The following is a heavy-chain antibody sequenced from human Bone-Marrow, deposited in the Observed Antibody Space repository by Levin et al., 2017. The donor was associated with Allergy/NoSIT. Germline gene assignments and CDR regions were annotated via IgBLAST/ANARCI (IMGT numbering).Heavy chain of an antibody. D-gene: IGHD2-2*01. Sequence: PGGSLRLSCAASGFTFSSYGMHWVRQAPGKGLEWVAVIWYDGSNKYYADSVKGRFTISRDNSKNTLYLQMNSLRAEDTAVYYCARDCISTSCYAEYYYDYGMDVWGQGTTVTVSS. J-gene: IGHJ6*02. CDR3: ARDCISTSCYAEYYYDYGMDV. CDR2: IWYDGSNK. CDR1: GFTFSSYG. V-gene: IGHV3-33*01.